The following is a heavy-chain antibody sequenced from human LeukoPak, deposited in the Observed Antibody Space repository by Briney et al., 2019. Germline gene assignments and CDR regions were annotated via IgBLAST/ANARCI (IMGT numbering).Heavy chain of an antibody. CDR3: ARDPEGVTPLDY. CDR1: GYTFTGYY. CDR2: INPNSGGT. V-gene: IGHV1-2*06. J-gene: IGHJ4*02. Sequence: VSVKVSCKASGYTFTGYYMHWVRQAPGQGLEWMGRINPNSGGTNYAQKFQGRVTMTRDTSISTAYMELSRLRSDDTAVYYCARDPEGVTPLDYWGQGTLVTVSS. D-gene: IGHD3-10*01.